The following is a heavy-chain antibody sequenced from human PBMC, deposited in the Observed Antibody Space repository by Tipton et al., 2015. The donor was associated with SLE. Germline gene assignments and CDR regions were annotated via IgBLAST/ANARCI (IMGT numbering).Heavy chain of an antibody. D-gene: IGHD6-19*01. CDR2: IYSGGST. CDR3: ARESSGWSLNAFDI. Sequence: SLRLSCAASGFTVSSNYMSWVRQAPGKGLEWVSVIYSGGSTYYADSVKGRFTISRDNSKNTLYLQMNSLRAEDTAVYYCARESSGWSLNAFDIWGQGTVVTVSS. CDR1: GFTVSSNY. J-gene: IGHJ3*02. V-gene: IGHV3-53*01.